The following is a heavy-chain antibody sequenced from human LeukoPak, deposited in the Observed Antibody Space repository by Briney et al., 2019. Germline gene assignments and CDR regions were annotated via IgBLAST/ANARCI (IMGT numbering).Heavy chain of an antibody. CDR3: AINDYGDPYYFDY. D-gene: IGHD4-17*01. CDR2: IKQDGSEK. CDR1: GFTFSSYW. V-gene: IGHV3-7*01. Sequence: PGGSLRLSCAASGFTFSSYWMSWVRQAPGKGLEWVANIKQDGSEKYYVDSVKGRFTISRDNAKNSLYLQMNSLRAEDTAVYYCAINDYGDPYYFDYWGQRTLVTVSS. J-gene: IGHJ4*02.